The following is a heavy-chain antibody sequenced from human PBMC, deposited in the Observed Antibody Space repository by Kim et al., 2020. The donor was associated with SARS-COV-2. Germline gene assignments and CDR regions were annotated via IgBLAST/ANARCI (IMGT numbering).Heavy chain of an antibody. Sequence: GGSLRLSCAGSGFTFSNYWMSWVRQAPGKGLEWVANIKKDGTHKYYVDSVRGRFTVSRDNAKNSLFLQVNSLSAEDTAVYYCAVDGSHDSLAYWGQGTLVTVSS. CDR3: AVDGSHDSLAY. J-gene: IGHJ4*02. V-gene: IGHV3-7*03. D-gene: IGHD3-10*01. CDR1: GFTFSNYW. CDR2: IKKDGTHK.